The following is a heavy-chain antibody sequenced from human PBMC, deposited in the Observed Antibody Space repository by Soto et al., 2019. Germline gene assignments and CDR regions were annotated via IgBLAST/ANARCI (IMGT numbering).Heavy chain of an antibody. Sequence: GGSLRLSCAASGFTFSSYAMSWVRQAPGKGLEWVSAISGSGGSTYYADSVKGRFTISRDNSKNTLYLQMNSLRAEDTAVYYCAKDRIKGYYDSSGYYYPDYWGQGTLVTVSS. CDR1: GFTFSSYA. D-gene: IGHD3-22*01. CDR2: ISGSGGST. V-gene: IGHV3-23*01. J-gene: IGHJ4*02. CDR3: AKDRIKGYYDSSGYYYPDY.